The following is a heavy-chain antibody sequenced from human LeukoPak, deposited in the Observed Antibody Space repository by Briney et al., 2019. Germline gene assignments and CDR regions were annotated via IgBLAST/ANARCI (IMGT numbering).Heavy chain of an antibody. J-gene: IGHJ4*02. CDR1: GYSITSGYN. D-gene: IGHD2-2*02. CDR3: VRFCSSTTCYTRYVDY. CDR2: IYDSGSA. Sequence: RPTETLSLACSFSGYSITSGYNWAWIRQPPGKVLEWIGSIYDSGSANYNPSLKSRVPISVDTSKNQFSLKLSHVTAADTAVYYCVRFCSSTTCYTRYVDYWGQGTLVTVSS. V-gene: IGHV4-38-2*01.